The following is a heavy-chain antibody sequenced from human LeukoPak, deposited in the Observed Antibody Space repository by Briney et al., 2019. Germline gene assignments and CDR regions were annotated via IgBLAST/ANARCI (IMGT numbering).Heavy chain of an antibody. J-gene: IGHJ6*02. CDR1: GGTFSSYV. Sequence: GASVKVSCKASGGTFSSYVISWVRQAPGQGLEWMGGIIPIFGTANYAQKFQGRVTITADESTSTAYMELSSLRSEDTAVYYCACPEVYYYYGMDVWGQGTTVTVSS. V-gene: IGHV1-69*13. CDR2: IIPIFGTA. CDR3: ACPEVYYYYGMDV. D-gene: IGHD1-14*01.